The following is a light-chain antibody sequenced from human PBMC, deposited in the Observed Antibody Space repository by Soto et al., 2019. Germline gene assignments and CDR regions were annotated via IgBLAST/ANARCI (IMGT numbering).Light chain of an antibody. CDR2: CAS. V-gene: IGKV3-15*01. Sequence: EIVMTQSAATLSVSPGERVTLSCRASESISRNLAWYQQKRCQAPRLLIYCASSRDIGVPARFSGGGCGTEFSLTISSLQSENCSIYFWKQYMNWQPLTFGPGTKVDV. CDR3: KQYMNWQPLT. J-gene: IGKJ3*01. CDR1: ESISRN.